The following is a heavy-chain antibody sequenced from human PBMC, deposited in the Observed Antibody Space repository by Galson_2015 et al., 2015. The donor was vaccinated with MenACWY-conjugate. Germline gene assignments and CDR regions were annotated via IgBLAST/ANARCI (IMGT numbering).Heavy chain of an antibody. J-gene: IGHJ6*02. CDR2: ISPGDSYT. CDR3: TRHPPGGRGMDV. Sequence: QSGAEVKKPGESLTISCKGSGYTFTTYWIGWVRQMPGKGLEWMGLISPGDSYTRYNPAFQGQVTISADKSIRPAYLQWNSLQASDTAMYYCTRHPPGGRGMDVWGQGTTVTVSS. CDR1: GYTFTTYW. D-gene: IGHD1-26*01. V-gene: IGHV5-51*01.